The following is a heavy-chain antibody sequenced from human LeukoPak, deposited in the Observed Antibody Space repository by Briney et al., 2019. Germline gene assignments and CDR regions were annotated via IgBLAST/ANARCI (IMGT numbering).Heavy chain of an antibody. Sequence: GESLKISCKSSGYSFTSYWIGWVRQMPGKGLEWMGIIYPGDSDTRFSPSFQGQVTISADKSISTAYLQWSSLKASDTAMYYCARGGVGYFDWLLSLYYWGQGTLVTVSS. CDR2: IYPGDSDT. CDR3: ARGGVGYFDWLLSLYY. D-gene: IGHD3-9*01. CDR1: GYSFTSYW. V-gene: IGHV5-51*01. J-gene: IGHJ4*02.